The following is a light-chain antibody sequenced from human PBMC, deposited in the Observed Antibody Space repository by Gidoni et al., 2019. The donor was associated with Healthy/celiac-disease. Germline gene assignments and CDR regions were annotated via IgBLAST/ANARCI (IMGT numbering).Light chain of an antibody. Sequence: EIVLTQYPGTLSLSPGERATLSCRASQSVSSSYLAWYQQKPGQAPRLLISGASSRATGIPDRFSGSGSGTDFTLTISRLEPEDFAVYYCQQYGSSPRTFGPGTKVEIK. CDR2: GAS. V-gene: IGKV3-20*01. CDR3: QQYGSSPRT. CDR1: QSVSSSY. J-gene: IGKJ3*01.